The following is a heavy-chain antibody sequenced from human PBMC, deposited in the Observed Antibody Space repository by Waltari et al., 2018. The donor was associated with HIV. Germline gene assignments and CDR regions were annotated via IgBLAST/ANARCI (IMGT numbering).Heavy chain of an antibody. CDR3: AKDEAGAGSPEVWFDP. Sequence: EMQLLESGGGLVQPGGSVRLSSAASGTTFSSYDIHWVRQAPGKGLEWVSGISDSTGRTYYGDSVKGRFTISRDNSKNTLYLQMSSLRVEDTAIYYCAKDEAGAGSPEVWFDPWGQGTLVTVSS. J-gene: IGHJ5*02. D-gene: IGHD6-13*01. CDR2: ISDSTGRT. CDR1: GTTFSSYD. V-gene: IGHV3-23*01.